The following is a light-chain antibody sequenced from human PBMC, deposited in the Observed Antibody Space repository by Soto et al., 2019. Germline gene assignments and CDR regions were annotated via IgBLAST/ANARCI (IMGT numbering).Light chain of an antibody. CDR2: DAS. V-gene: IGKV3-15*01. Sequence: EIVMTQSPATLSVSPGERATLSCRASQSVSSNLAWYQQKPGQAPRLLIYDASTRATGIPARFSGSGSGTEFTLTISSLQSEDFAVYYCQLYNNWLFTFGPGTTVDIK. CDR3: QLYNNWLFT. CDR1: QSVSSN. J-gene: IGKJ3*01.